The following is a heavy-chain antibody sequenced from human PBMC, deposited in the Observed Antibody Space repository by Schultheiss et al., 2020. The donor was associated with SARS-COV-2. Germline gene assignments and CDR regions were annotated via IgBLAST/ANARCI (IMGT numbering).Heavy chain of an antibody. CDR3: AKDSGAFVGAIYYFDY. CDR1: GFTFSSYA. Sequence: GGSLRLSCAASGFTFSSYAMSWVRQAPGKGLEWVSAISGSGGSTYYADSVKGRFTISRDNSKNTLYLQMNSLRAEDTAVYYCAKDSGAFVGAIYYFDYWGQGTLVTVSS. J-gene: IGHJ4*02. V-gene: IGHV3-23*01. CDR2: ISGSGGST. D-gene: IGHD1-26*01.